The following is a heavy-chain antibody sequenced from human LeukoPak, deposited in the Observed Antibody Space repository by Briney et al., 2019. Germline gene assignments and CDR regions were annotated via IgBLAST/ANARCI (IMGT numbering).Heavy chain of an antibody. V-gene: IGHV3-23*01. CDR3: VTSPFDP. Sequence: SMRLSSATSGFSFRNYTMSWVRQVQGKGLEWVSAISGSDGSTNYADSVKGRFTISRDNSKNTLYLQMSSLKTEDTGVYYCVTSPFDPWGQGTVVTVSS. J-gene: IGHJ5*02. CDR1: GFSFRNYT. CDR2: ISGSDGST.